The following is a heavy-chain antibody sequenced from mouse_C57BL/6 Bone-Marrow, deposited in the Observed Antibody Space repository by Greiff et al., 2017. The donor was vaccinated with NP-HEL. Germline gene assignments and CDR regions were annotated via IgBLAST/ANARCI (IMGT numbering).Heavy chain of an antibody. V-gene: IGHV14-3*01. D-gene: IGHD1-1*01. CDR1: GFNIKNTY. J-gene: IGHJ2*01. CDR2: IDPANGST. Sequence: EVQLQQSVAELVRPGASVRLSCTASGFNIKNTYMHWVKQRPEQGLEWIGRIDPANGSTKYDPKFKGKATITADTSSNTAYLQLSSLTSEDPAIYYCARDYYGSSYASFDDWGQGATLTVSS. CDR3: ARDYYGSSYASFDD.